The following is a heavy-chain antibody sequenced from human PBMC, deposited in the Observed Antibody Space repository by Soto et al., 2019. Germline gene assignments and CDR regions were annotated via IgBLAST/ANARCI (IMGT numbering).Heavy chain of an antibody. D-gene: IGHD2-2*02. CDR3: ARGGYCSSTSCYTQRGGVERRLYYYYYGMDV. CDR2: IWSDGSNK. V-gene: IGHV3-33*01. Sequence: QVQLVESGRGVVQPGRSLRLSCAASGFTFSNYGMPWVRQAPGKGLEWVAVIWSDGSNKYYADSVKGRFTISRDNSKNTLYLQMNSVRAEDTAVYYCARGGYCSSTSCYTQRGGVERRLYYYYYGMDVWGQGTTVTVSS. CDR1: GFTFSNYG. J-gene: IGHJ6*02.